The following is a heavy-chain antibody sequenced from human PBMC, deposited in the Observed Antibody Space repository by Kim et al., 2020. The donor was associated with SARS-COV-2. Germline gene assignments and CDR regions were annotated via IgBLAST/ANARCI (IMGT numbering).Heavy chain of an antibody. J-gene: IGHJ4*02. V-gene: IGHV3-21*06. CDR3: ARDIWFGESRHGY. D-gene: IGHD3-10*01. CDR2: IRSSSSYI. Sequence: GWSLRLSCAASGFTFSGYTMNWVRQAPGKGLEWVSCIRSSSSYIYYADSVKGRFTISRDNAKNSLYLQMNSLRVEDTAVYYCARDIWFGESRHGYWGQGTLVTVSS. CDR1: GFTFSGYT.